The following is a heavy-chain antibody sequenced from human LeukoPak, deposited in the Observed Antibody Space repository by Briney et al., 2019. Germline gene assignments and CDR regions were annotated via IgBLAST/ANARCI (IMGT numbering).Heavy chain of an antibody. CDR2: ISGSGGRT. V-gene: IGHV3-23*01. J-gene: IGHJ4*02. Sequence: GGSLRLSCAASGFTFSIYGMSWVRQAPGKGLEWVSAISGSGGRTYNADSMKGRFTISRDNSKNTLYLQMNSLRVEDTAVYYCARDMMGATLYFDSWGQGTLVTVSS. CDR1: GFTFSIYG. D-gene: IGHD1-26*01. CDR3: ARDMMGATLYFDS.